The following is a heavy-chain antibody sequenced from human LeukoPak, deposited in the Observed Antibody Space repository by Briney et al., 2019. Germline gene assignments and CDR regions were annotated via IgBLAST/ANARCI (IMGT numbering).Heavy chain of an antibody. CDR3: ARVGHYWDRALDY. J-gene: IGHJ4*02. CDR1: GFTFSSYA. Sequence: GGSLRLSCAASGFTFSSYAMHWVRQAPGKGLEYVSAISSNGGSTYYANSVEGRFTISRDNSKNTLYLQMNSLRAEDTAVYYCARVGHYWDRALDYWGQGTLVTVSS. V-gene: IGHV3-64*01. CDR2: ISSNGGST. D-gene: IGHD3-22*01.